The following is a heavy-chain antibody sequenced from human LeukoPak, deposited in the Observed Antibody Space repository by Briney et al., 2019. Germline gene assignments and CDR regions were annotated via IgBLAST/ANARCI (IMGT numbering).Heavy chain of an antibody. Sequence: GGSLRLSCAASGFTFSTYAMSWVRQAPGKGLEWVSAISGSGGSTFNADSVKGRFTISRDNSRNTLFLQMNSLRAEDTAIYYCAKDHPSGYYFDYWGQGTLVTVSS. CDR3: AKDHPSGYYFDY. CDR2: ISGSGGST. V-gene: IGHV3-23*01. CDR1: GFTFSTYA. J-gene: IGHJ4*02. D-gene: IGHD1-14*01.